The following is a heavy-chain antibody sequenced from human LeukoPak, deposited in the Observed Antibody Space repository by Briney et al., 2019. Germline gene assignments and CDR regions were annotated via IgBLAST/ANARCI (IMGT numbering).Heavy chain of an antibody. V-gene: IGHV4-39*01. D-gene: IGHD2-2*01. CDR3: ASGRVVPAVYGMDV. CDR2: IYYSGST. Sequence: PSETLSLTCTVSGGSISSSSYYWGWIRQPPGKGLEWIGSIYYSGSTYYNPSLKSRVTISVDTSKNQFSLKLSSVTAADTAVYYCASGRVVPAVYGMDVWGQGTTVTVSS. J-gene: IGHJ6*02. CDR1: GGSISSSSYY.